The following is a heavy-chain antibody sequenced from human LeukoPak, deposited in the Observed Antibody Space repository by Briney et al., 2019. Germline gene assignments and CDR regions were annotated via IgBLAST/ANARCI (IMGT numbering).Heavy chain of an antibody. J-gene: IGHJ4*02. CDR3: AREEWLRYDY. V-gene: IGHV3-9*01. CDR2: ISWNSGSI. D-gene: IGHD5-12*01. Sequence: PGGSLRLSCAASGFTFDDYAMHWVRQAPGKGLEWVSGISWNSGSIGYADSVKGRFTISRDNAKNTLYLQMNSLRAEDTAVYYCAREEWLRYDYWGQGTLVTVSS. CDR1: GFTFDDYA.